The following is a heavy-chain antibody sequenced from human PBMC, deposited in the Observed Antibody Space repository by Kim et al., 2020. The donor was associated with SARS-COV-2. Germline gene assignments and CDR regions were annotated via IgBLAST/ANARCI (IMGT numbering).Heavy chain of an antibody. V-gene: IGHV3-23*01. D-gene: IGHD3-10*02. J-gene: IGHJ4*02. CDR1: GFTFSSYA. Sequence: GGSLRLSCAASGFTFSSYAMSWVRQAPGKGLEWVSGISGSGGSTYYADSVKGRFTISRDNSKNTLYLQMNSLRAEDTAVYYCLKTYYYVPFDYWGQGTLVTVSS. CDR2: ISGSGGST. CDR3: LKTYYYVPFDY.